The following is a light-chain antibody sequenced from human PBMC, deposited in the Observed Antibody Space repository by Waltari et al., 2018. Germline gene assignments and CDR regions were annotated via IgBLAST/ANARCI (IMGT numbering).Light chain of an antibody. V-gene: IGKV3-20*01. CDR2: GAS. J-gene: IGKJ4*01. CDR1: QTVRTTY. Sequence: CKSSQTVRTTYLAWYQQNPGQAPTPLIYGASSRATGIPDRFSGSGSGTDFSLTISSLEPEDFAVYYCQQYDISPLTFGGGTKVEIK. CDR3: QQYDISPLT.